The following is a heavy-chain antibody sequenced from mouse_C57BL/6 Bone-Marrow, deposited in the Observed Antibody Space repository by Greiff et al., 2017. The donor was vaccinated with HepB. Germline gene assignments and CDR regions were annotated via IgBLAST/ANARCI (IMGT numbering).Heavy chain of an antibody. CDR1: GYTFTDYY. CDR3: ARWDYYGSSWFAY. Sequence: EVQLQQSGPVLVKPGASVKMSCKASGYTFTDYYMNWVKQSHGKSLEWIGVINPYNGGTSYNQKFKGKATLTVDKSSSTAYMELNSLTSEDSAVYYCARWDYYGSSWFAYWGQGTLVTVSA. D-gene: IGHD1-1*01. J-gene: IGHJ3*01. V-gene: IGHV1-19*01. CDR2: INPYNGGT.